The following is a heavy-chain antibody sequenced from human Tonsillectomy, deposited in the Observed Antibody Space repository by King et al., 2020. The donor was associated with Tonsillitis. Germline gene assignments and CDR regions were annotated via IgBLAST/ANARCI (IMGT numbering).Heavy chain of an antibody. CDR2: ISYDGRTK. CDR3: AGDPTYGGNSGFNS. V-gene: IGHV3-33*05. CDR1: GFTFTSYG. Sequence: VQLVESGGGVVQPGRSLRLSCAASGFTFTSYGMHWVRQAPGKGLEWVAVISYDGRTKYYADSVMGRFTISRDNSKNTLYLQMNFLRAEDTAVYYCAGDPTYGGNSGFNSWGQGPLVTVSS. J-gene: IGHJ4*02. D-gene: IGHD4-23*01.